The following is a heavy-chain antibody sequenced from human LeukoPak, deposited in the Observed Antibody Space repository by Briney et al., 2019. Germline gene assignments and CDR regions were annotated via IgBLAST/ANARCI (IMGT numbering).Heavy chain of an antibody. J-gene: IGHJ6*02. CDR1: GYTFTSYD. D-gene: IGHD6-13*01. Sequence: ASVKVSCKASGYTFTSYDINWVRQATGQGLEWMGWMNPNSGNTGYAQKFQGRVTMTRNTSISTAYMELSSLRSEDTAVYYCARGQLLSASSSWYFMTYYYYYGMDVWGQGTTVTVSS. V-gene: IGHV1-8*01. CDR2: MNPNSGNT. CDR3: ARGQLLSASSSWYFMTYYYYYGMDV.